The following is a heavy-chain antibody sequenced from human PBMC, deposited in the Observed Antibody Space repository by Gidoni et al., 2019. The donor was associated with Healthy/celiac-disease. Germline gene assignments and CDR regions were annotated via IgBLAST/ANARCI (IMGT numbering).Heavy chain of an antibody. D-gene: IGHD3-22*01. Sequence: QVQLVQSGAEVKKPGSSVKVSCKASGGTFTSYAIIWVIQAPGQGLEWMGGIIPILGTANYAQKFQGRVTSTADESTSTAYMELSSLRSEDTAVYYCARGSKDSSGYAYYYYYMDVWGKGTTVTVSS. CDR3: ARGSKDSSGYAYYYYYMDV. J-gene: IGHJ6*03. V-gene: IGHV1-69*01. CDR1: GGTFTSYA. CDR2: IIPILGTA.